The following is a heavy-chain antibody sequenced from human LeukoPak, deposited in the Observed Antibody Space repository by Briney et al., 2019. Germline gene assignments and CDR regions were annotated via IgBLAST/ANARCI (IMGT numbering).Heavy chain of an antibody. CDR2: VNSDGSRT. CDR3: ARERQYDMDV. CDR1: GFTFSSRW. Sequence: GGSLRLSCVASGFTFSSRWMHWVRQAPGSGLVWVSRVNSDGSRTSYADSVKGRFTISRDNAKNTLYLQMNSLRAEDMAVYYCARERQYDMDVWGQGTTVTVSS. V-gene: IGHV3-74*01. J-gene: IGHJ6*02.